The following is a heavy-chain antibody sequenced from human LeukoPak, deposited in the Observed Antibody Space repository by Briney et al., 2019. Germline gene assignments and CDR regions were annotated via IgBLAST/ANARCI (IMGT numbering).Heavy chain of an antibody. CDR2: TTSSSDYT. Sequence: GGSLRLSCAASGITFSNYAMNWVRQAPGKGLEWVSSTTSSSDYTYYADSVKGRFTISRDNAKDSLYLQMNSLRAEDTAVYYCATNEPYWGQGTLVTVSS. J-gene: IGHJ4*02. D-gene: IGHD1-1*01. V-gene: IGHV3-21*01. CDR1: GITFSNYA. CDR3: ATNEPY.